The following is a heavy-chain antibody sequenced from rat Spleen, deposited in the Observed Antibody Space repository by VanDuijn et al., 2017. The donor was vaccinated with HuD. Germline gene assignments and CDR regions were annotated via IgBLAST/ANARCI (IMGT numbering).Heavy chain of an antibody. CDR3: ARYGTYYYLMDA. CDR2: ISSSGST. D-gene: IGHD1-5*01. J-gene: IGHJ4*01. CDR1: GYSITNNY. Sequence: EVQLQESGPGLVKPSQSLSLTCSVTGYSITNNYWGWIRKFPGNKMEWIGHISSSGSTTYNPSLKSRISITRDTSKNQFFLQLNSVTTEDTATYYCARYGTYYYLMDAWGPGASVTVSS. V-gene: IGHV3-1*01.